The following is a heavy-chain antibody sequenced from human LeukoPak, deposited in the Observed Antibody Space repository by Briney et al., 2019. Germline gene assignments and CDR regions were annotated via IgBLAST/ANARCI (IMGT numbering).Heavy chain of an antibody. CDR2: IIPIFGTA. J-gene: IGHJ4*02. V-gene: IGHV1-69*05. Sequence: SVKLSCNASGGTFSSYAIIWVRQAPGQGLEWMGGIIPIFGTANYAQKFQGRVTITTDESASTAYMELSSLRSEDTAVYYCAINNESGYSNGDYWGQGTLVTVSS. D-gene: IGHD5-18*01. CDR3: AINNESGYSNGDY. CDR1: GGTFSSYA.